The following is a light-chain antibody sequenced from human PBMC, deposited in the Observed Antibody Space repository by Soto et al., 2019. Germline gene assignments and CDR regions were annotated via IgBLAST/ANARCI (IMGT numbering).Light chain of an antibody. V-gene: IGLV2-14*01. CDR3: SSYTSGSTL. CDR1: SSDVGGYNY. CDR2: EVS. Sequence: QAVVTQPASVSGSPGQSITISCTGTSSDVGGYNYVSWYQQYPGKAPKLMIYEVSNRPSGVSNRFSGSKSGNTASLTISGLQAEDEADYYCSSYTSGSTLFGGGTKLTVL. J-gene: IGLJ2*01.